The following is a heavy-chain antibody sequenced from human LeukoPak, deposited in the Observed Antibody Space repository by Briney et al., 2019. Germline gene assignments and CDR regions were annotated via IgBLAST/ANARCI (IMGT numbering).Heavy chain of an antibody. CDR2: INRSGST. D-gene: IGHD3-22*01. V-gene: IGHV4-34*01. CDR1: GGSFSGYY. J-gene: IGHJ4*02. CDR3: ARGPPTVYYERSGFYYVFDY. Sequence: PSETLSLTCAVYGGSFSGYYWSWIRQPPGKGLEWIGEINRSGSTNYNPSLKSRVTISVDTSKNQFSLKLSSVTAADTAVYFCARGPPTVYYERSGFYYVFDYWGQGTLVTVSS.